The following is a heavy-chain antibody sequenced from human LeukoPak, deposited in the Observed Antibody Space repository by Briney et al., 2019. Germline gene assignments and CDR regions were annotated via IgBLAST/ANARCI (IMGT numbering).Heavy chain of an antibody. CDR1: GFTFSSYG. Sequence: GGSLRLSCAASGFTFSSYGMHWVRQAPGKGLEWVAVIWYDGSNKYYADSVKGRFTISRDNSKNTLYLQMNSLRAEDTAVYYCAKDPLYSSSSSFDYWGQGTLVTASS. D-gene: IGHD6-6*01. CDR2: IWYDGSNK. CDR3: AKDPLYSSSSSFDY. J-gene: IGHJ4*02. V-gene: IGHV3-33*06.